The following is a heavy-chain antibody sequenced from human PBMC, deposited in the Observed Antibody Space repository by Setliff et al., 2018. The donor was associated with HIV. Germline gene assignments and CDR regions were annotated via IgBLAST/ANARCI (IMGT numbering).Heavy chain of an antibody. Sequence: SETLSLTCRVSGYSIISGDYWGWIRQPPGKGLEWIGSIYYSGSTYYNRSLKSRVTISLDTSKNQFSLKLSSVTAADTAVYYCANTKGVPGLFDYWGQGILVTVSS. V-gene: IGHV4-38-2*01. CDR1: GYSIISGDY. CDR2: IYYSGST. CDR3: ANTKGVPGLFDY. J-gene: IGHJ4*02. D-gene: IGHD2-8*01.